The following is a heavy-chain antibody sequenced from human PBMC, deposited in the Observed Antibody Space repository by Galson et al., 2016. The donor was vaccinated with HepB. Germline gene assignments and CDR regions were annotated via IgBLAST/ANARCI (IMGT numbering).Heavy chain of an antibody. CDR3: ARVMAGGNVFEF. CDR1: GYTLTDNF. CDR2: ISAYNGHT. J-gene: IGHJ4*02. D-gene: IGHD4-23*01. Sequence: SVKVSCKASGYTLTDNFISWVRQAPGGGLEWMGLISAYNGHTDYAQKFQGRITLTTEASTATAFPEMKSLTSDDTAVYYCARVMAGGNVFEFWGQGTLVIVSS. V-gene: IGHV1-18*01.